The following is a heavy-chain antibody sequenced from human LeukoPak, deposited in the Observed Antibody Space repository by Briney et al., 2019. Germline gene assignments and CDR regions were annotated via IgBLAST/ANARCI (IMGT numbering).Heavy chain of an antibody. CDR1: GFSLSTSGVG. J-gene: IGHJ4*02. CDR2: IYLGDDK. V-gene: IGHV2-5*02. CDR3: AHRRVGYSSGWYTSHFDY. D-gene: IGHD6-19*01. Sequence: SGPTLVKPTQTRTLTCTFSGFSLSTSGVGVGWIRQPPGKALEWLALIYLGDDKLYSPSLKSKLTITKDTSKNQVVLTMTNMDPVDTAPYYCAHRRVGYSSGWYTSHFDYWGQGTLVTVSS.